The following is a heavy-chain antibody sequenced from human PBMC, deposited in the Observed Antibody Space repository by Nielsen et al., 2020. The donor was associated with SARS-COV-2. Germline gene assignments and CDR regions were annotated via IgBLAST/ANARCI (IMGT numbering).Heavy chain of an antibody. CDR2: IKSKSDGGTT. Sequence: GESLKISCTLFGLRVTDAWMGWVRRAPGRGLEWIGRIKSKSDGGTTDYAAPIRDRVFVSRDESTNTVFLQMSSLMAEDTAVYYCTTDRGVAIRPLFDSWGQGTRVTVSS. J-gene: IGHJ4*02. D-gene: IGHD3-3*01. CDR3: TTDRGVAIRPLFDS. CDR1: GLRVTDAW. V-gene: IGHV3-15*01.